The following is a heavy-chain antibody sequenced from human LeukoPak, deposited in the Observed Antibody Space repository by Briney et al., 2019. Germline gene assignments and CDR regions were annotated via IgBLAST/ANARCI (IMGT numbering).Heavy chain of an antibody. V-gene: IGHV4-59*01. CDR1: GGSISSYY. D-gene: IGHD1-26*01. J-gene: IGHJ4*02. CDR2: IYYSGST. CDR3: AKDGSGSCFDY. Sequence: SETLSLTCTVSGGSISSYYWSWIRQPPGKGLEWIGYIYYSGSTNYNPSLKSRVTISVDTSKNQFSLKLSSVTAADTAVYYCAKDGSGSCFDYWGQGTLVTVSS.